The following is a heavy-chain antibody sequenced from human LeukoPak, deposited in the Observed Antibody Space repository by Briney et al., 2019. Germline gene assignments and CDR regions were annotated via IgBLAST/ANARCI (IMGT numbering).Heavy chain of an antibody. CDR1: GGSISSSSYY. CDR3: ASRGAYYASSGYYFAY. Sequence: SETLSLTCTASGGSISSSSYYWGWIRQPPGKGLEWIGSIYYSGSTYYNPSLKSRVTISVDTSKNQFSLKLSSVTAADTAVYYCASRGAYYASSGYYFAYWGQGTLVTVSS. D-gene: IGHD3-22*01. J-gene: IGHJ4*02. CDR2: IYYSGST. V-gene: IGHV4-39*01.